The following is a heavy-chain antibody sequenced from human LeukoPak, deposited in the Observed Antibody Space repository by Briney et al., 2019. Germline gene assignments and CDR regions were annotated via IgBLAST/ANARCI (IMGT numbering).Heavy chain of an antibody. CDR2: IKSKTDGGTT. J-gene: IGHJ4*02. Sequence: PGGSLRLSCAASGFTFRNAWMSWVRQAPGKGLEWVGRIKSKTDGGTTDYAAPVKGRFTVSRDDSKNTLYLQMNSLKTEDTAVYYCTTAPARSRWYCDWGQGTLVTVSS. CDR3: TTAPARSRWYCD. D-gene: IGHD4-23*01. CDR1: GFTFRNAW. V-gene: IGHV3-15*01.